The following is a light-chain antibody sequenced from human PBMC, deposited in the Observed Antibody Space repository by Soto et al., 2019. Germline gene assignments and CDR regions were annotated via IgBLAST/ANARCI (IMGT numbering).Light chain of an antibody. CDR2: VAS. CDR3: QQYGSSPWT. CDR1: QSVSSSY. Sequence: EIVLTQSPGTLSLSPGERATLSCRASQSVSSSYLAWYQQKPDQAPRPLIYVASSRAIGIPDRFSGSGSGTEFTLTISRLEPEDFAVYYCQQYGSSPWTFGQGTKVEIK. J-gene: IGKJ1*01. V-gene: IGKV3-20*01.